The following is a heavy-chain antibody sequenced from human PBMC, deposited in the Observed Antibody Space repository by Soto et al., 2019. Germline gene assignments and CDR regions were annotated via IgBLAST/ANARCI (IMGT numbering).Heavy chain of an antibody. CDR2: IGTAGDP. Sequence: GESLKISCAASGFTFSSYDMHWVRQATGKGLEWVSAIGTAGDPYYPGSVKGRFTISRENAKNSLYLQMNSLRAGDTAVYYCARGNLNGAFDIWGQGTMVTVSS. CDR3: ARGNLNGAFDI. V-gene: IGHV3-13*05. CDR1: GFTFSSYD. J-gene: IGHJ3*02.